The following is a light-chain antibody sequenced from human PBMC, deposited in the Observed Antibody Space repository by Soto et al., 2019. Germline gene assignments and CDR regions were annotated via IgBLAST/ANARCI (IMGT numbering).Light chain of an antibody. CDR1: QVISSS. CDR2: AAS. Sequence: DIQMTQSPSSLSASVGDRVTLTCRASQVISSSLVWYQHKPGKVPELLIYAASTLHSGVPSRFSGSGSGRDFTLTISSLQPEDVATYYCQEYYSPPFTFGPGTKVNFK. J-gene: IGKJ3*01. CDR3: QEYYSPPFT. V-gene: IGKV1-27*01.